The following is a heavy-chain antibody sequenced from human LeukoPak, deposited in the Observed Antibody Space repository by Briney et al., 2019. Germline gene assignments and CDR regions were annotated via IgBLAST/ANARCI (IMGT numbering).Heavy chain of an antibody. D-gene: IGHD2-8*02. CDR1: GGSISSYY. Sequence: KPSETLSLTCTVSGGSISSYYWSWIRQPPGKGLEWIGYIYYSGSTNYNPSLKSRVTISVDTSKNQFSLKLSSVTAADTAVYYCARGMVWWDYWGQGTLVTVSS. CDR2: IYYSGST. J-gene: IGHJ4*02. V-gene: IGHV4-59*08. CDR3: ARGMVWWDY.